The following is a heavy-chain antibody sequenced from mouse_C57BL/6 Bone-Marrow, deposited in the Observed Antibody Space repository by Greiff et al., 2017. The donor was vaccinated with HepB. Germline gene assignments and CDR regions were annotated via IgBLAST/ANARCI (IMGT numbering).Heavy chain of an antibody. D-gene: IGHD2-2*01. Sequence: EVKLVESGGDLVKPGGSLKLSCAASGFTFSSYGMSWVRQTPDKRLEWVATISSGGSYTYYPDSVKGRFTISRDNAKNTLYLQMSSLKSEDTAMYYCARQRGYDCFDYWGQGTTLTVSS. CDR2: ISSGGSYT. CDR3: ARQRGYDCFDY. CDR1: GFTFSSYG. J-gene: IGHJ2*01. V-gene: IGHV5-6*02.